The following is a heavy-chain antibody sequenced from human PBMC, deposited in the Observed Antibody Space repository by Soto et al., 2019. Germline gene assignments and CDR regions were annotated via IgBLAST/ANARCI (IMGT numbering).Heavy chain of an antibody. J-gene: IGHJ4*02. CDR1: AFTFNNYA. V-gene: IGHV3-23*01. CDR3: AKDRGTVIVVVITAFDY. Sequence: GGSLRLSCAASAFTFNNYAMSWVRQAPGKGLEWVSAISGSGGSTYYADSVKGRFTISRDNSKNTLYLQMNSLRAEDTAVYYCAKDRGTVIVVVITAFDYWGQGTLVTVSS. D-gene: IGHD3-22*01. CDR2: ISGSGGST.